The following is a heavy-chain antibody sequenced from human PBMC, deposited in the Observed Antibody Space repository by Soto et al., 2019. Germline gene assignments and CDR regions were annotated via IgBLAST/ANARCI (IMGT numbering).Heavy chain of an antibody. Sequence: PSETLSLTCTVSGASINSYSWSWIRQPPGKGLEWIGYIYYSGSTNYDPSLKSRVTISLGTSKNQFSLKLISVTAADTAVYYCARASAMVTYWFGPWGQGTVVT. D-gene: IGHD5-18*01. V-gene: IGHV4-59*13. J-gene: IGHJ5*02. CDR1: GASINSYS. CDR3: ARASAMVTYWFGP. CDR2: IYYSGST.